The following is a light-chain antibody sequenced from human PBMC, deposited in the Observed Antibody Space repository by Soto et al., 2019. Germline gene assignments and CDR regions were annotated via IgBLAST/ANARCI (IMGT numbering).Light chain of an antibody. CDR3: AAWDDSLNSYV. CDR1: NSNIGRNI. V-gene: IGLV1-44*01. Sequence: QSVLAQAASASGTPGQRFTISCSGSNSNIGRNIVNWYQQLPGTAPKLLLYNNNQRPSGVPDRFSGSKSGTYASLAIRGPQSEDEADYYCAAWDDSLNSYVFGTGTKVTVL. J-gene: IGLJ1*01. CDR2: NNN.